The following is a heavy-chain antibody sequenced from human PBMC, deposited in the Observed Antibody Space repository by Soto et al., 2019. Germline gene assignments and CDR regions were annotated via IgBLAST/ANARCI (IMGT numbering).Heavy chain of an antibody. Sequence: QVQLQESGPGLLKPSQTLSLTCTVSGDSFSDDYYWTWSRHHPGKGLEWIRYIYHSGYTYYSPSLESRITLSVGTSKNQFYLKLSSGIDADTAVYYCASQSLHGGGNFMRHPDAVDIWGQGTMVTVSS. V-gene: IGHV4-31*03. D-gene: IGHD2-21*01. CDR2: IYHSGYT. J-gene: IGHJ3*02. CDR1: GDSFSDDYY. CDR3: ASQSLHGGGNFMRHPDAVDI.